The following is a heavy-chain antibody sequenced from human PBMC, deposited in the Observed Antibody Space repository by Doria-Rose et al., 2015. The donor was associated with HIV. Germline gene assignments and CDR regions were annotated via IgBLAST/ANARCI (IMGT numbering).Heavy chain of an antibody. V-gene: IGHV2-26*01. D-gene: IGHD6-13*01. CDR2: IYSDDER. CDR3: ARIKSSRWYHKYYFDF. J-gene: IGHJ4*02. CDR1: GVSLSSPGMG. Sequence: ESGPVLVKPTATLTLTCTVSGVSLSSPGMGVSWIRQPPGQALEWTANIYSDDERSYKTSLKSRLTISRGTSKSQVVLTMTDMDPVDTATYYCARIKSSRWYHKYYFDFWGQGTLVIVSA.